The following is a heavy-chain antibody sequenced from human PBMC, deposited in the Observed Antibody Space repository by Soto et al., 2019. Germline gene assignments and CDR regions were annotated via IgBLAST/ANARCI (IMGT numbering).Heavy chain of an antibody. Sequence: GGSLRLSCAGSGFTFSSYAMNWVRQAPGKGLEWVSSISSSSNFKTYADSVKGRFTISRDDAGNSLYLQMNSLSAEDTAVYFCERDPQSIEARRDFDYWGQGPLVTVYS. CDR2: ISSSSNFK. CDR3: ERDPQSIEARRDFDY. CDR1: GFTFSSYA. D-gene: IGHD6-6*01. V-gene: IGHV3-21*01. J-gene: IGHJ4*02.